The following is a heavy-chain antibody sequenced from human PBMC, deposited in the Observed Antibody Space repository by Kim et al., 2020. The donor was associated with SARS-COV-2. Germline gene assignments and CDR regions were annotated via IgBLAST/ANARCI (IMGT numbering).Heavy chain of an antibody. Sequence: ASVKVSCKASGYTFTSYYMHWVRQAPGQGLEWMGIINPSGGSTSYAQKFQGRVTMTRDTSTSTVYMELSSLRSEDTAVYYCARAKTGEHLRHSPYFDYWGQGTLVTVSS. CDR3: ARAKTGEHLRHSPYFDY. J-gene: IGHJ4*02. D-gene: IGHD7-27*01. CDR2: INPSGGST. CDR1: GYTFTSYY. V-gene: IGHV1-46*01.